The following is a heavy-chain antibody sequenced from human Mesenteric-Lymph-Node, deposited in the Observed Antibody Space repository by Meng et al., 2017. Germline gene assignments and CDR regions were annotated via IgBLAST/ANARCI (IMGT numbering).Heavy chain of an antibody. Sequence: QVQWQESGPGLVKPSGTLSLTCAVSGGSISSSNWWSWVRQPPGKGLEWIGCIYYSGSTYYNPSLKGRVTISIDTSKNQFSLNLSSVTAADTAAYYCARGQRSYSGSYPEWFDPWGQGTLVTVSS. D-gene: IGHD1-26*01. CDR1: GGSISSSNW. CDR3: ARGQRSYSGSYPEWFDP. CDR2: IYYSGST. V-gene: IGHV4-4*02. J-gene: IGHJ5*02.